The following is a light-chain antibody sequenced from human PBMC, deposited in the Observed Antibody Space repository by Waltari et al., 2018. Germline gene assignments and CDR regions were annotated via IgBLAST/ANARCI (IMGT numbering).Light chain of an antibody. Sequence: QSVLTQPPSLSAAPGQKVTISCSGTSSNIAGNDVFWYQQFPGKAPRLLIYDDNRRPSGIPDRFSGSKSATSASLGITGLQTGDEADYYCGTWDSSLAVWMFGGGTRLTVL. V-gene: IGLV1-51*02. CDR3: GTWDSSLAVWM. CDR1: SSNIAGND. J-gene: IGLJ3*02. CDR2: DDN.